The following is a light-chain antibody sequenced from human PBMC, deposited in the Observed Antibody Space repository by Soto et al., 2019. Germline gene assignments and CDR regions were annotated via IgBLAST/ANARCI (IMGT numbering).Light chain of an antibody. J-gene: IGLJ2*01. CDR1: NSNIGAGYD. V-gene: IGLV1-40*01. CDR3: QSYDSSLSVV. CDR2: GYT. Sequence: QSVLTQPPSVSGAPGQRVTISCTGSNSNIGAGYDVHWYQQLPGTAPKLLIYGYTSRPSGVPDRFSGSKSGSSASLAITGLQAEDEADYYCQSYDSSLSVVFGGGTKLTVL.